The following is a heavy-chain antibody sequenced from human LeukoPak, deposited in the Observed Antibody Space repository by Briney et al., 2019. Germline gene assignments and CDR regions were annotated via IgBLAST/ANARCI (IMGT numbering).Heavy chain of an antibody. V-gene: IGHV1-69*05. D-gene: IGHD4-17*01. CDR2: IIPIFGTT. CDR1: GGTFSSYA. J-gene: IGHJ4*02. CDR3: ARQRDYGALSLDY. Sequence: SVKVSCKASGGTFSSYAISWVRQAPGQGLEWMGGIIPIFGTTNYAQKFQGRVTITTDESTSTAYMELSSLRSEDTAVYYCARQRDYGALSLDYWGQGTLVTVSS.